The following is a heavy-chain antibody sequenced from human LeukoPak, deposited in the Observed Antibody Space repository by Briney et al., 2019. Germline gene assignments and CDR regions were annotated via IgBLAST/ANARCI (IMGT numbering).Heavy chain of an antibody. CDR1: GGTFSSYA. Sequence: ASVKVSCKASGGTFSSYAISWVRQAPGQGLEWMGGIIPIFGTANYAQKFQGRVTITADESTSTAYMELSSLRSEDTAAYYCARAVEMATIHYYYYYYMDVWGKGITVTVSS. CDR2: IIPIFGTA. J-gene: IGHJ6*03. CDR3: ARAVEMATIHYYYYYYMDV. D-gene: IGHD5-24*01. V-gene: IGHV1-69*13.